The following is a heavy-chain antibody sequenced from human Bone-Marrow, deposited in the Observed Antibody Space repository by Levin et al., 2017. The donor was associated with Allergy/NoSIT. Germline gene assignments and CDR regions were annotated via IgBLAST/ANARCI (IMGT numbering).Heavy chain of an antibody. Sequence: GGSLRLSCAVSGFIISSNYMSWLRQAPGKGLEWVSVIYSSGGTYYADSVKGRFTISRDNSKNTLFLQMDSLRADDTAVYYCAGKYRVSTGYYGLDVWGQGTTVTVSS. D-gene: IGHD5/OR15-5a*01. V-gene: IGHV3-53*01. CDR1: GFIISSNY. CDR2: IYSSGGT. CDR3: AGKYRVSTGYYGLDV. J-gene: IGHJ6*02.